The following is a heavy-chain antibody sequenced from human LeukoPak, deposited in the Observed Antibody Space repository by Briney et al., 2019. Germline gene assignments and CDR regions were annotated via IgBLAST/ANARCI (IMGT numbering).Heavy chain of an antibody. CDR1: GYTFTSYG. D-gene: IGHD3-22*01. J-gene: IGHJ4*02. Sequence: ASVKVSCKASGYTFTSYGISWVRQAPGQGLEWMGWISAYNGNTNYAQKVQGRVTMTTDTSTRTAYMELRSLRSDDTAVYYCARDQAAENYNDSSGYYFWGQGTLVTVSS. CDR3: ARDQAAENYNDSSGYYF. CDR2: ISAYNGNT. V-gene: IGHV1-18*01.